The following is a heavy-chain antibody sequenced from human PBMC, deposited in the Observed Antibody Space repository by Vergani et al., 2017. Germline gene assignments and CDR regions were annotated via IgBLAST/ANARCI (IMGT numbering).Heavy chain of an antibody. CDR2: ISGSGGST. Sequence: EVQLLESGGGLVQPGGSLRLSCAASGFTFSSYAMSWVRQAPGKGLEWVSAISGSGGSTYYADSVKGRFTISRENSKNTLYLQMNSLRAEDTAVYYCAKDLGWTDAFDIWGQGTMVTVSS. V-gene: IGHV3-23*01. CDR1: GFTFSSYA. J-gene: IGHJ3*02. CDR3: AKDLGWTDAFDI. D-gene: IGHD6-19*01.